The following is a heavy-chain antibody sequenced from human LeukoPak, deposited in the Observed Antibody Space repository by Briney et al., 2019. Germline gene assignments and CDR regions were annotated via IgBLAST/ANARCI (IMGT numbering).Heavy chain of an antibody. Sequence: PSETLSLTCTVSGGSISSSSYYWGWIRQPPGKGLEWIGSIYYSGSTYYNPSLKSRVTISVDTSKNQFSLKLSSVTAADTAVYYCAREGPDYYDSSGYYGTWGQGTLVTVSS. CDR1: GGSISSSSYY. D-gene: IGHD3-22*01. CDR2: IYYSGST. CDR3: AREGPDYYDSSGYYGT. V-gene: IGHV4-39*07. J-gene: IGHJ5*02.